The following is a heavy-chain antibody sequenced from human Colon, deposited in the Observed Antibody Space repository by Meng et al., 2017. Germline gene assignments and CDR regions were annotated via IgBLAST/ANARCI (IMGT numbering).Heavy chain of an antibody. CDR1: GFTFDRYG. J-gene: IGHJ4*02. CDR2: ISYDGKAK. Sequence: GGSLRLSCAASGFTFDRYGMFWVRQAPGKGLEWVAVISYDGKAKYYSDSVKGRFTVSRDNSKNTLSLQMNRLRPEDTAVFYCVRARDGYTTLDYWGQGSLVTVSS. CDR3: VRARDGYTTLDY. D-gene: IGHD5-24*01. V-gene: IGHV3-30*04.